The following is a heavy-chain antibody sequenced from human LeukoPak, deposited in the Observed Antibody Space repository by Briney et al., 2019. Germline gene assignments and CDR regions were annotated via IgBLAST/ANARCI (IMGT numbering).Heavy chain of an antibody. V-gene: IGHV3-23*01. CDR2: ISGSGGST. CDR3: AKPPTVAGYYYYYMDV. CDR1: GFTFSIYA. J-gene: IGHJ6*03. D-gene: IGHD6-19*01. Sequence: GGSLRLSCAASGFTFSIYAMSWVRQAPGEGLEWVSAISGSGGSTYYADSVKGRFTISRDNSKNTLYLQMNSLRAEDTAVYYCAKPPTVAGYYYYYMDVWGKGTTVTVSS.